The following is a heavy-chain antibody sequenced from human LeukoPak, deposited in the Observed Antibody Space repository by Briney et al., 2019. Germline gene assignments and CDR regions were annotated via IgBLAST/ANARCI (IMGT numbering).Heavy chain of an antibody. CDR1: GYTFTGYY. CDR2: INPNSGGT. J-gene: IGHJ4*02. Sequence: GASVKVSCKASGYTFTGYYVHWVRQAPGQGLEWMGWINPNSGGTNYAQKFQGRVTMTRDTSISTAYMELSKLRSDDTAVYYCARDLVPGYGDYVGGNWGQGTLVTVTS. CDR3: ARDLVPGYGDYVGGN. V-gene: IGHV1-2*02. D-gene: IGHD4-17*01.